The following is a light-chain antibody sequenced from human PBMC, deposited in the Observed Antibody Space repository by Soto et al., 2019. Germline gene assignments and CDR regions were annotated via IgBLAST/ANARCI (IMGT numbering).Light chain of an antibody. CDR3: QQYENLPT. Sequence: DIQMTQSPSSLSASVGDRVTITCQASQNTNNYLNWYQQKRERAPKLMIYDASNLEAGVPSRFRGSGSGTDFTFTISRLQPEDNATYYRQQYENLPTFGQGTRLEI. CDR1: QNTNNY. CDR2: DAS. J-gene: IGKJ5*01. V-gene: IGKV1-33*01.